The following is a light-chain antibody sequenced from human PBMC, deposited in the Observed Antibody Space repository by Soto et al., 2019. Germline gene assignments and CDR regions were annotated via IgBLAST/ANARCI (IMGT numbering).Light chain of an antibody. CDR2: EVT. CDR1: SSDVGGYNF. CDR3: SSYTGSSTL. J-gene: IGLJ1*01. V-gene: IGLV2-14*01. Sequence: QSALTQPASVSGSHGQSITISCTGTSSDVGGYNFVSWYQQHPDKAPKLIIYEVTNRPSGVSNRFSGSKSGNTASLTISGLQAEDEADYYCSSYTGSSTLFGTGTKVTVL.